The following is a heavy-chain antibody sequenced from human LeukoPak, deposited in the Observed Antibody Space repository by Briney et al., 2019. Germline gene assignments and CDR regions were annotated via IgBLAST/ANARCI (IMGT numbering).Heavy chain of an antibody. J-gene: IGHJ4*02. CDR1: GFTLSNYV. CDR3: AKGHGSSSGKFDY. CDR2: ISGGGDSI. V-gene: IGHV3-23*01. Sequence: GGSLTLSCAVSGFTLSNYVMSWVRQPPGKGLDWVSTISGGGDSIHYADSVKGRFTISRDNSKDPLYLQMNSLRAEDTAVYYGAKGHGSSSGKFDYWGQGTLVTVSS. D-gene: IGHD6-6*01.